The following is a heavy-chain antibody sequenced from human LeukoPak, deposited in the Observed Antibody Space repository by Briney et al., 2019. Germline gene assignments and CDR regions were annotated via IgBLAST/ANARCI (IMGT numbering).Heavy chain of an antibody. Sequence: GGSLRLSCAASGFTFSNYALSWVRQAPGKGLEWVSAISGSGGNTYNADSVKGRFTVSRDNSKSTLYLQMDSLRVEDTALYYWGTWGMGVVYWGGGPLATVSS. V-gene: IGHV3-23*01. CDR2: ISGSGGNT. CDR3: GTWGMGVVY. D-gene: IGHD2-8*01. J-gene: IGHJ4*02. CDR1: GFTFSNYA.